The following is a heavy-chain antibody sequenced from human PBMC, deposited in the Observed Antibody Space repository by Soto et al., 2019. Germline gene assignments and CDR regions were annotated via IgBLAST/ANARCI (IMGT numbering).Heavy chain of an antibody. V-gene: IGHV1-18*04. CDR1: GFTFSRYG. D-gene: IGHD4-17*01. J-gene: IGHJ4*02. CDR3: AREDLTTNFDY. CDR2: ISAYNGNT. Sequence: GASVKGSCKASGFTFSRYGIRRGRQAPGQGLEWMGWISAYNGNTNYAQKLQGRVTMTTDTSTSTAYMELRSLRSEDTAVYYCAREDLTTNFDYWGQGTLVTVSS.